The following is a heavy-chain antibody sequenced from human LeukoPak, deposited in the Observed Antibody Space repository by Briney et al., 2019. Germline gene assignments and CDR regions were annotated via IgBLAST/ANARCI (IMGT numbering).Heavy chain of an antibody. Sequence: ASVKVSCKASGYTFTRHYMNWVRQAPGQGLEWMGKINPSSGNTDYTQKFQERVTITRDMSTGTAYMELSSLRSDDTAVYYCAARPGGYASFDIWGQGTMVTVSS. CDR3: AARPGGYASFDI. CDR1: GYTFTRHY. CDR2: INPSSGNT. J-gene: IGHJ3*02. V-gene: IGHV1-46*01. D-gene: IGHD3-16*01.